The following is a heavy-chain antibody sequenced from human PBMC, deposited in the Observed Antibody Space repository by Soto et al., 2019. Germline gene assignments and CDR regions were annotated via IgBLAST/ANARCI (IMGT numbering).Heavy chain of an antibody. CDR3: ASLLSSSWNSDE. D-gene: IGHD6-13*01. CDR1: GGSIRSSSYY. CDR2: LHYTGST. J-gene: IGHJ4*02. Sequence: PSETLSLTCTVSGGSIRSSSYYWGWIRQPPGKGLEFIGSLHYTGSTHYDPSLESRVTISVDTSKNQFSLNLRSVTAADTALYYCASLLSSSWNSDEWGQGALVTVSS. V-gene: IGHV4-39*01.